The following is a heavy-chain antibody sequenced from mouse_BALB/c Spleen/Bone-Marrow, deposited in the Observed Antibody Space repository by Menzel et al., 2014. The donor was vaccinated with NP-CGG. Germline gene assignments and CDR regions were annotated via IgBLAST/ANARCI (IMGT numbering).Heavy chain of an antibody. J-gene: IGHJ4*01. CDR3: ARHHGDYFYYALDY. CDR2: ISNGGGSA. V-gene: IGHV5-12-2*01. CDR1: GFTFSSYT. D-gene: IGHD2-13*01. Sequence: DVKLVESGGGFVQPGGSLKLSCAASGFTFSSYTMSWVRQTPEKRLEWVAYISNGGGSAYYSDTVKGRFTISRDNAKNTLYLQMSSLKSEDTAMYYCARHHGDYFYYALDYWGQGTSVTVSS.